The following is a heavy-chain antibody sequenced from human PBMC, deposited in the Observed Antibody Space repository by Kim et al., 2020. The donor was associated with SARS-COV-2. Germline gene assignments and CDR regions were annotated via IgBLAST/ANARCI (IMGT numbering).Heavy chain of an antibody. J-gene: IGHJ4*02. V-gene: IGHV4-59*08. D-gene: IGHD3-9*01. CDR3: ARLSRYFDWLLLSPSNTAPTVYFDY. CDR1: GGSISSYN. Sequence: SETLSLTCTVSGGSISSYNWSWIRQPPGKGLEWIGYIYYSGSTNYNPSLKSRVTISVDTSKNQFSLKLSSVTAADTSVYYCARLSRYFDWLLLSPSNTAPTVYFDYWGQGTLVTVSS. CDR2: IYYSGST.